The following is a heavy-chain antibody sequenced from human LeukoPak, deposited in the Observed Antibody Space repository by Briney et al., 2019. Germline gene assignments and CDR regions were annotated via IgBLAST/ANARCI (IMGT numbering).Heavy chain of an antibody. J-gene: IGHJ1*01. CDR3: ARERASDILTGYYIGYFQH. Sequence: GGSLRLSCAASGFTSSSYGMHWVRQAPGKGLEWVAVISYDGSNKYYADSVKGRFTISRDNSKNTLYLQMNSLRAEDTAVYYCARERASDILTGYYIGYFQHWGQGTLVTDSS. V-gene: IGHV3-30*03. CDR2: ISYDGSNK. CDR1: GFTSSSYG. D-gene: IGHD3-9*01.